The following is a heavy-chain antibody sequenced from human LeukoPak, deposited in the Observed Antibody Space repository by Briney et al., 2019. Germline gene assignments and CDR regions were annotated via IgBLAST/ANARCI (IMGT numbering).Heavy chain of an antibody. Sequence: GGSLRLSCVASGFTFSSSEMNWVRQAPGKGLEWVSSISSSSSYIYYADSLKGRFTISRDNAKNSLYLQMNSLRAEDTAVYYCARGTMFPYYFDYWGQGTLVTVSS. V-gene: IGHV3-21*01. CDR2: ISSSSSYI. D-gene: IGHD3-10*02. CDR1: GFTFSSSE. J-gene: IGHJ4*02. CDR3: ARGTMFPYYFDY.